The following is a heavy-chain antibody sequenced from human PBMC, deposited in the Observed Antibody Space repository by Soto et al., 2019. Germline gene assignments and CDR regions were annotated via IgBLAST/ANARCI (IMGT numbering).Heavy chain of an antibody. CDR3: AKVIKRIDAFDI. Sequence: GGSLRLSCAASGFTFSSYAMSWVRQAPGKGLEWVSAISGSGGSTYYADSVKGRFTISRDNSNNTLYLQMNSLRAEDTAVYYCAKVIKRIDAFDIWGQGTMVTVSS. CDR1: GFTFSSYA. CDR2: ISGSGGST. V-gene: IGHV3-23*01. J-gene: IGHJ3*02.